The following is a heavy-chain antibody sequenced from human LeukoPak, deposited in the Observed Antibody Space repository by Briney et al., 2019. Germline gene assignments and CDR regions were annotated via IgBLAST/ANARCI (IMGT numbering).Heavy chain of an antibody. V-gene: IGHV3-7*01. J-gene: IGHJ4*02. CDR1: GFTFSTYW. CDR3: TSAAAVGATRWGPDDY. D-gene: IGHD1-26*01. CDR2: INQDETEK. Sequence: SGGSLRLSCAASGFTFSTYWMSWVRQAPGKGLEWFANINQDETEKYYVDSVKVGFTIARDNAKSSLYLQMNSLRAEDTAVYYCTSAAAVGATRWGPDDYWGQGTLVTVSS.